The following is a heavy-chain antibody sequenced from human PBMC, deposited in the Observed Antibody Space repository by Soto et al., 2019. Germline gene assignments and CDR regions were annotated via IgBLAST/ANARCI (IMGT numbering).Heavy chain of an antibody. V-gene: IGHV4-34*01. J-gene: IGHJ3*02. CDR1: GGSCSGYY. Sequence: SETLSLTCAVYGGSCSGYYWSWIRQPPGKGLEWIGEINHSGSTNYNPSLKSRVTISVDTSKNQFSLKLSSVTAADTAVYYCARGVAFDIWGQGTMVTVS. CDR3: ARGVAFDI. CDR2: INHSGST.